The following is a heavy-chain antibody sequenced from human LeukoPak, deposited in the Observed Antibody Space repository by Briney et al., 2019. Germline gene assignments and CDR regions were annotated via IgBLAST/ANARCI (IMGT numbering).Heavy chain of an antibody. J-gene: IGHJ5*02. CDR3: ARVRGSRYDILTGYYDFDP. CDR1: GYTFTGYY. Sequence: ASVKVSCKASGYTFTGYYMHWVRQAPGQGLEWMGWINPNIGGTNYAQKFQGRVTMTRDTSISTAYMELSRLRSDDTAVYYCARVRGSRYDILTGYYDFDPWGQETLVTVSS. D-gene: IGHD3-9*01. V-gene: IGHV1-2*02. CDR2: INPNIGGT.